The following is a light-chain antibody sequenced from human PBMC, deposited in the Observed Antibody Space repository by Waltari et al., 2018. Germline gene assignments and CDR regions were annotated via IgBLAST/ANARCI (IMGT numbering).Light chain of an antibody. CDR2: GAT. Sequence: EIVLTQSPATLSLSPGERAPLSCWANKRFHNYLGWYQHKPGQAPRLLIYGATHRAAGIPARFSGSGSGTDFTLTISSLEPEDFAVYYCQHRLNWPLTFGGGTKVEIK. J-gene: IGKJ4*01. CDR3: QHRLNWPLT. V-gene: IGKV3-11*01. CDR1: KRFHNY.